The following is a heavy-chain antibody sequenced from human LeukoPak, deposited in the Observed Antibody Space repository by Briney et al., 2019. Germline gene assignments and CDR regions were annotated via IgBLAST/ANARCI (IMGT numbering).Heavy chain of an antibody. J-gene: IGHJ5*02. D-gene: IGHD6-13*01. CDR2: INHSGST. Sequence: PSETLSLTCTVSGGSISSYYWSWIRQPPVKGLEWIGEINHSGSTNYNPSLKSRVTISVDTSKNQFSLKLSSVTAADTAVYYCARVDVIAAAGWFDPWGQGTLVTVSS. CDR3: ARVDVIAAAGWFDP. V-gene: IGHV4-34*01. CDR1: GGSISSYY.